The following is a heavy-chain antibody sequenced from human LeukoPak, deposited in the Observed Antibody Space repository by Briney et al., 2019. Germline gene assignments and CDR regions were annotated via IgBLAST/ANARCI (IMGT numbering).Heavy chain of an antibody. CDR2: IYSGGTT. CDR3: ARGSEWEPIDY. V-gene: IGHV3-66*02. CDR1: GFLVFSDY. Sequence: PGGSLRLSCAASGFLVFSDYISWVRQAPGKGLECVSVIYSGGTTYYADSVKGRFIISRDNSKNTVYLQTNSLRAEDTAVYYCARGSEWEPIDYWGQGTLVTVSS. J-gene: IGHJ4*02. D-gene: IGHD1-26*01.